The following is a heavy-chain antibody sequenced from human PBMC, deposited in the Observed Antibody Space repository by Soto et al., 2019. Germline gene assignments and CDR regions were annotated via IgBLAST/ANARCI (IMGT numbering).Heavy chain of an antibody. D-gene: IGHD4-4*01. V-gene: IGHV3-30-3*01. Sequence: GGSLRLSCAASGFTFSSYAMHWVRQAPGKGLEWVAVISYDGSNKYYADSVKGRFTISRDNSKNTLYLQMNSLRDEDTAVYYCARDPTVQLALYYFDNWGQGTLVTVAS. CDR2: ISYDGSNK. CDR3: ARDPTVQLALYYFDN. J-gene: IGHJ4*02. CDR1: GFTFSSYA.